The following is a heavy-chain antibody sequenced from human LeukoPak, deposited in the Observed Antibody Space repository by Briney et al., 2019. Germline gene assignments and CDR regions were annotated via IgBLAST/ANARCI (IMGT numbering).Heavy chain of an antibody. D-gene: IGHD2-15*01. CDR2: INDSGST. CDR3: ASGNGYCSGGSCSGAYFDY. CDR1: GGSFSGYY. V-gene: IGHV4-34*01. Sequence: SETLSLTCAVYGGSFSGYYWSWIRQPPGKGLEWIGEINDSGSTNYNPSLKSRVTISVDTSKNQLSLKLSSVTAADTAVYYCASGNGYCSGGSCSGAYFDYWGQGNLVTVSS. J-gene: IGHJ4*02.